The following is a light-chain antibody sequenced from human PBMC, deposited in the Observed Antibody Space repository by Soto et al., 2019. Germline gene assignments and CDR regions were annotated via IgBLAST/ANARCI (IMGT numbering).Light chain of an antibody. CDR3: QTWGTGIRV. Sequence: QTVVTQSPSASASLGASVKLTYTLSSGHSSYAIAWHQQQPDKGPRYLMKLNSDGSLSKGDGIPDRFSGSSSGAERYLTISSLQSEDEADYYCQTWGTGIRVFGGGTKLTVL. CDR2: LNSDGSL. J-gene: IGLJ2*01. V-gene: IGLV4-69*01. CDR1: SGHSSYA.